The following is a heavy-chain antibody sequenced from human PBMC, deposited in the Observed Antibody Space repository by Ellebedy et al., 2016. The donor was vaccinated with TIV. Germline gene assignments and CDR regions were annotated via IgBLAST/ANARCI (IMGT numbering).Heavy chain of an antibody. D-gene: IGHD5-12*01. J-gene: IGHJ4*02. CDR2: TRNKANSDTT. CDR1: GFTFSDHY. Sequence: GESLKISCAASGFTFSDHYMDWVRQAPGKGLEWVGRTRNKANSDTTEYAASVKGRFTISRDDSKNSLYLQMNSLKTEDTAIYYCIRGLSSGYKQAGDYWGQGILVTVPS. CDR3: IRGLSSGYKQAGDY. V-gene: IGHV3-72*01.